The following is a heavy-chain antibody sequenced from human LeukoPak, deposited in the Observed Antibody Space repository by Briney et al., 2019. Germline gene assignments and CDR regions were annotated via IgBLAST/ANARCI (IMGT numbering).Heavy chain of an antibody. V-gene: IGHV4-59*01. J-gene: IGHJ5*02. CDR3: ATRKYYGSGSYESPSWFDP. Sequence: SETLSLTCTVSGGSISSYYWSWIRQPPGKGLEWIGYIYYIGSTNYNPSLKSRVTISVDTSKNQFSLKLSSVTAADTAVYYCATRKYYGSGSYESPSWFDPWGQGTLVTVSS. D-gene: IGHD3-10*01. CDR1: GGSISSYY. CDR2: IYYIGST.